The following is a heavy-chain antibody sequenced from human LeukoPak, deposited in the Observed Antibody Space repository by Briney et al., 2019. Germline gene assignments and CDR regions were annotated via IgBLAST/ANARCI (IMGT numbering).Heavy chain of an antibody. CDR2: INLNSGGT. V-gene: IGHV1-2*02. D-gene: IGHD4-11*01. Sequence: ASVKVSCKASGYTVTGYYMHWVRQAPGQGLEWMGWINLNSGGTNYAQKFQGRVTMTRDTSISTAYMELSRLRSDDTAVYYCARWMTTVITPDYWGQGTLVTVSS. CDR1: GYTVTGYY. CDR3: ARWMTTVITPDY. J-gene: IGHJ4*02.